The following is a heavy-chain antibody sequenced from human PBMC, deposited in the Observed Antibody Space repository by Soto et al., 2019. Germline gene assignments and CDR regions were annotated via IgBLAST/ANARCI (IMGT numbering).Heavy chain of an antibody. Sequence: QVQLQESGPGLVKPSGTLSLTCAVSGGSISSSNWWSWVRQPPGKGLEWIGEIYHSGSTNYNPSLKSRVTISVDKSKNQFSLKLSSVTAADTAVYYCARYTTGRWLQIYYYYGMDVWGQGTTVTVSS. CDR2: IYHSGST. CDR1: GGSISSSNW. J-gene: IGHJ6*02. V-gene: IGHV4-4*02. D-gene: IGHD5-12*01. CDR3: ARYTTGRWLQIYYYYGMDV.